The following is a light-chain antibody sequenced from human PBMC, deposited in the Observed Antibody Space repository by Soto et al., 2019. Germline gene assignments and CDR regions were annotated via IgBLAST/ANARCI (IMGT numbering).Light chain of an antibody. CDR2: YDS. Sequence: SYELTQPPSVSVAPGKTARITCGGNNIGSKSVHWYQQKPGQAPVLVIYYDSDRPSGIPERFSGSNSGNTATLTISRVGAGDEADYYCQVWDSSSDHPYVVFGGGTKLTVL. J-gene: IGLJ2*01. CDR3: QVWDSSSDHPYVV. V-gene: IGLV3-21*04. CDR1: NIGSKS.